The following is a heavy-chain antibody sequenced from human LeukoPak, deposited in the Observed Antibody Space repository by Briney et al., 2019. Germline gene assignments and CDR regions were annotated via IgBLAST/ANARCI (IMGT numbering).Heavy chain of an antibody. V-gene: IGHV4-59*01. Sequence: SETLSLTCTVSGGSITNYYWSWIRQPPGKGLEWIGYIYYSGSTNYNPSLKSRVTISVDTSKNQFSLKLSSVTAADTAVYYCARRTMVRGVMVFDYWGQGTLVTVSS. J-gene: IGHJ4*02. CDR2: IYYSGST. CDR3: ARRTMVRGVMVFDY. D-gene: IGHD3-10*01. CDR1: GGSITNYY.